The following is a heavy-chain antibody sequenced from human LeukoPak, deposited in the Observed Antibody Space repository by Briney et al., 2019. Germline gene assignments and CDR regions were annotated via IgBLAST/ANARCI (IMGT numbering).Heavy chain of an antibody. V-gene: IGHV3-15*01. D-gene: IGHD5-12*01. CDR2: IKSKTDGGTT. J-gene: IGHJ4*02. CDR1: GFTFSNAW. Sequence: GGSLRLSGAASGFTFSNAWMIWLRQAPGKGLVWCGRIKSKTDGGTTDYAAHVKGRFTISRDDSNNTLYLQMNSLKTEDTAVYYCTTEPGGYDCRPPVPFDYWGQGTLVTASS. CDR3: TTEPGGYDCRPPVPFDY.